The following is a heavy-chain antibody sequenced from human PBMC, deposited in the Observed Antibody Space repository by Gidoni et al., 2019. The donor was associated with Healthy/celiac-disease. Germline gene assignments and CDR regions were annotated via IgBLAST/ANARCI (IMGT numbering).Heavy chain of an antibody. Sequence: QLQLQESGPGLVQPSETLSLTCTVPGGSISSSSYYWGWIRQPPGKGLEWIGSIYYSGSTYYNPSLKSRVTISVDTSKNQFSLKLSSVTAADTAVYYCAGLSGSYRPALFDYWGQGTLVTVSS. CDR1: GGSISSSSYY. J-gene: IGHJ4*02. CDR2: IYYSGST. V-gene: IGHV4-39*01. D-gene: IGHD1-26*01. CDR3: AGLSGSYRPALFDY.